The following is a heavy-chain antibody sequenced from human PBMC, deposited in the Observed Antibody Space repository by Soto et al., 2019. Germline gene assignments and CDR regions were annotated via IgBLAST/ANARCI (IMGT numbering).Heavy chain of an antibody. V-gene: IGHV1-2*04. J-gene: IGHJ6*03. CDR1: GYTFTGYY. D-gene: IGHD2-15*01. CDR3: ARDVHCSGGSCYGDYYYYMDV. Sequence: ASVKVSCKASGYTFTGYYMHWVRQAPGQGLEWMGWINPNSGGTNYAQKFQGWVTMTRDTSISTAYMELSRLRSDDTAVYYCARDVHCSGGSCYGDYYYYMDVWGKGTTVTVSS. CDR2: INPNSGGT.